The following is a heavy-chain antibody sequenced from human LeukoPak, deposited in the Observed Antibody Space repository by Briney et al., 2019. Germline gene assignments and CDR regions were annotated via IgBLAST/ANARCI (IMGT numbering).Heavy chain of an antibody. V-gene: IGHV1-2*06. CDR1: GYTFTDYY. CDR3: ATSRDRIAAAGRDEFDY. Sequence: ASVKVSCKAPGYTFTDYYIHWVRQAPGQGLEWMGRINPNSGGTNYAQKFQGRVTMTRDTSIGTAYMELSRLSSDDTAVYYCATSRDRIAAAGRDEFDYWGQGTLVTVSS. J-gene: IGHJ4*02. CDR2: INPNSGGT. D-gene: IGHD6-13*01.